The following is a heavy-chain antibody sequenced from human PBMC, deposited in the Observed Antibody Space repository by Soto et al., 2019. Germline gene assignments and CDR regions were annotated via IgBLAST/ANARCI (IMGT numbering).Heavy chain of an antibody. J-gene: IGHJ3*02. CDR1: GFTFSSYG. CDR3: ARDFLAESDHNADYDTSVGAFDI. V-gene: IGHV3-33*01. D-gene: IGHD3-9*01. CDR2: IWYDGSNK. Sequence: GGSLRLSCAASGFTFSSYGMHWVRQAPGKGLEWVAVIWYDGSNKYYADSVKGRFTISRDNSKNTLYLQMNSLRAEDTAVYYCARDFLAESDHNADYDTSVGAFDIWGQGKMVTGS.